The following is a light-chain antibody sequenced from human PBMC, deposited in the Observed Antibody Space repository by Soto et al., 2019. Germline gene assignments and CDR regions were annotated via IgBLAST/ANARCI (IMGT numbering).Light chain of an antibody. CDR1: QSISNY. CDR3: QQSYSTPRT. Sequence: DLPMTQSPSSLSASVGDRVTITCRASQSISNYLNWYQQKPGKAPKFLIYAASSLQSGVPSRFSGSGSGTDFTLTISSLQPEDFATYYCQQSYSTPRTFGQGTKVEIK. V-gene: IGKV1-39*01. CDR2: AAS. J-gene: IGKJ1*01.